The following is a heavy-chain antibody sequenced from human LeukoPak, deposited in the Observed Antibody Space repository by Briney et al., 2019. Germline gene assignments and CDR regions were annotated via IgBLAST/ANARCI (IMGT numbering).Heavy chain of an antibody. J-gene: IGHJ4*02. CDR2: IYSGGST. CDR1: GFTVSSNY. CDR3: ARLYTSSFDY. V-gene: IGHV3-53*01. Sequence: PGGSLRLSCAASGFTVSSNYMSWVRQAPGKGLEWVSVIYSGGSTYYADSVKGRFTMSRDTSKNTVYLQMNSLRADDTAVYYCARLYTSSFDYWGQGTLVTVPS.